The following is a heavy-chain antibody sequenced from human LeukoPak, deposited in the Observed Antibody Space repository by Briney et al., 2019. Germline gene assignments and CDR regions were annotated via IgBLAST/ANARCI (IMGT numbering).Heavy chain of an antibody. Sequence: GRSLRLSCAASGFTFSSYGMHWVRQAPGKGLEWVAVISYDGSNKYYADSVKGRFTISRDNSKNTLYLQMNSLRAEDTAVYYCAKDLSSSGWYRRYYYGMDVWGQGTTVTVSS. J-gene: IGHJ6*02. CDR2: ISYDGSNK. D-gene: IGHD6-19*01. CDR3: AKDLSSSGWYRRYYYGMDV. V-gene: IGHV3-30*18. CDR1: GFTFSSYG.